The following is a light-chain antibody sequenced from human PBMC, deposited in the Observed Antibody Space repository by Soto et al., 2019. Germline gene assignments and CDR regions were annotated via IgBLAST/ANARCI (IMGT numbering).Light chain of an antibody. J-gene: IGKJ4*01. V-gene: IGKV3-11*01. Sequence: EIVLTQSPATLSLSPGERATLSCRVSQSVSSNLAWYQQKPGQAPRLLIYDASNRATGIPARFSGSGSGTDFTLAISSLEPEDFAFYYCQHHTNWPLTFGGGTKVEIK. CDR2: DAS. CDR1: QSVSSN. CDR3: QHHTNWPLT.